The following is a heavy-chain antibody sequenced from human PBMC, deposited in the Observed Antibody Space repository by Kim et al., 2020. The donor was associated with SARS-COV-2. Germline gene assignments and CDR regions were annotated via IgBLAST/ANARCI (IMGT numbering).Heavy chain of an antibody. CDR3: AREGGSNYDILTGGKDYYYGMDV. V-gene: IGHV3-21*01. Sequence: GGSLRLSCAASGFTFISYSMNWVRQAPGNGLEWVSSISSSSSYIYYADSVKGRFTISRDNAKNSLYLQMNSLRAEDTAVYYCAREGGSNYDILTGGKDYYYGMDVWGQGTTVTVSS. CDR1: GFTFISYS. J-gene: IGHJ6*02. CDR2: ISSSSSYI. D-gene: IGHD3-9*01.